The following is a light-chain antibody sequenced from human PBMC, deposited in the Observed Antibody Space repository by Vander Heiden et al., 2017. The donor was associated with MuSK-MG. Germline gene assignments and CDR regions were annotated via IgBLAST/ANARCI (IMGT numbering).Light chain of an antibody. Sequence: QPPSMSGAPGQRVTISCTGSSSNIGAGYDVHWYQQLPGTAPKLLIYGISNRPSGVPDRFSGSKSGTSASLAITGLQAEGEADYYCQSYDSSLSAYVFGTGTKLTVL. V-gene: IGLV1-40*01. J-gene: IGLJ1*01. CDR2: GIS. CDR1: SSNIGAGYD. CDR3: QSYDSSLSAYV.